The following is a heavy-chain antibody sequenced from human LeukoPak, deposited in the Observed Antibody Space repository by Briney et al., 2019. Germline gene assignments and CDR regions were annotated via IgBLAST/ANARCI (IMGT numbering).Heavy chain of an antibody. Sequence: ASVKVSCKASGYTFTSYYMHWVRQAPGQGLEWMGIINPSGGSTSYAQKFQGRVTMTRDMSTSTVYMELSSLRSEDTAVYYCAAEAYSSGWYQVAEYFQHWGQGTLVTVSS. V-gene: IGHV1-46*01. CDR1: GYTFTSYY. D-gene: IGHD6-19*01. J-gene: IGHJ1*01. CDR3: AAEAYSSGWYQVAEYFQH. CDR2: INPSGGST.